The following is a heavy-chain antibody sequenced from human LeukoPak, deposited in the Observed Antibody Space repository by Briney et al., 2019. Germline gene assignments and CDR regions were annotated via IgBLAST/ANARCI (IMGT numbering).Heavy chain of an antibody. CDR3: AKDQNDYYDSSGYYYDPYFDY. D-gene: IGHD3-22*01. V-gene: IGHV3-30*04. CDR1: GFTFSSYA. Sequence: GGSLRLSCAASGFTFSSYAMHWVRQAPGKGLEWVAVISYDGSNKYYADSVKGRFTISRDNSKNTLYLQMNSLRAEDTAVYYCAKDQNDYYDSSGYYYDPYFDYWGQGTLVTVSS. CDR2: ISYDGSNK. J-gene: IGHJ4*02.